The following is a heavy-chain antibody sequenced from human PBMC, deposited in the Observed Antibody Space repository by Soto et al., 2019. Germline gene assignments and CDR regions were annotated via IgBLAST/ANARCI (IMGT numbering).Heavy chain of an antibody. CDR2: VYYLGRT. V-gene: IGHV4-61*01. J-gene: IGHJ4*02. Sequence: PSETLSLTCTVSSASFKSGSYYWSWIRQPPGKGLEWIGYVYYLGRTSYNPSLESRVTISMDTSRRQFSLWLSSVTAADTAIYYCARDFVYFDYWGQGTLVTVSS. CDR1: SASFKSGSYY. CDR3: ARDFVYFDY.